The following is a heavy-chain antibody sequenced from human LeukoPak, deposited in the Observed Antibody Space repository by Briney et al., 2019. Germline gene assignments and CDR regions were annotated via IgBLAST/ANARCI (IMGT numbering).Heavy chain of an antibody. J-gene: IGHJ5*02. CDR2: IYTSGST. Sequence: NPSETLSLTCTVSGGSISSYYWSWIRQPAGKGLEWIGRIYTSGSTNYNPSLKSRVTMSVDTSKNQFSPKLSSVTAADTAVYYCARGYYGSGSYYSGHNWFDPWGQGTLVTVSS. CDR3: ARGYYGSGSYYSGHNWFDP. D-gene: IGHD3-10*01. CDR1: GGSISSYY. V-gene: IGHV4-4*07.